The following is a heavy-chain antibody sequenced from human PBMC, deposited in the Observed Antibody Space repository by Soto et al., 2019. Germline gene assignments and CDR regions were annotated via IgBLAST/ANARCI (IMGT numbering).Heavy chain of an antibody. Sequence: EVDLVESGGGLAKPGGALRLSCTDSGFTFSSHTMNWVRQAPGKGLEWVSSISATGSDIYYGDSVMGRFTISRDNAKNSLCLKLNNLRVEDTAVYYCARGYDVVRVPVAIRVGYFDHWGQGTVVTVSS. D-gene: IGHD3-16*01. CDR1: GFTFSSHT. V-gene: IGHV3-21*01. CDR2: ISATGSDI. J-gene: IGHJ4*02. CDR3: ARGYDVVRVPVAIRVGYFDH.